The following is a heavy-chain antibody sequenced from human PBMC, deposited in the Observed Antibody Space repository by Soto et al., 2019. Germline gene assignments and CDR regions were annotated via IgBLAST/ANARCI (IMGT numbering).Heavy chain of an antibody. J-gene: IGHJ4*02. Sequence: PSETLSLTCTVSGGSVSIGSYYWSCMRQPPRKGLEWIAYMSYTGTTNYNPSLESRVAISVDTSKNQFSLKLTSVTAADTAVYYCARAINFDFWSDSQSGYYFDYWGQGTLVTVSS. CDR1: GGSVSIGSYY. CDR2: MSYTGTT. D-gene: IGHD3-3*01. CDR3: ARAINFDFWSDSQSGYYFDY. V-gene: IGHV4-61*01.